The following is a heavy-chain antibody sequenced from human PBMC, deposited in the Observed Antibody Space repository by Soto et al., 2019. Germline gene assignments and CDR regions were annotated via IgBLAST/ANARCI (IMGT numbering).Heavy chain of an antibody. CDR3: AKGVSGSCYSGSDY. D-gene: IGHD2-15*01. Sequence: GSLRLSCAASGFTFSSYAMSWVRQAPGKGLEWVSGISGSDNSITYADSVKGRFTISRDNTKNTLYLQMNSLRAEDTAVYYCAKGVSGSCYSGSDYWGQGNLVTVSS. V-gene: IGHV3-23*01. J-gene: IGHJ4*02. CDR2: ISGSDNSI. CDR1: GFTFSSYA.